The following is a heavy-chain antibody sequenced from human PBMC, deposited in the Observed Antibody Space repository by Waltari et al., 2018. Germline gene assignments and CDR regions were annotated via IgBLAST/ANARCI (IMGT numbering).Heavy chain of an antibody. D-gene: IGHD1-26*01. V-gene: IGHV4-4*07. Sequence: QVQLQESGPGLVKPSETLTLTCTVSGDSISGYYWSWIRRPAGKGLEWIGRIDGSGRTNYNPSFRSRASMSVDTSKNQFSLKLTSVTAADTAVFYCARDVGPAGRGTYWDTLDIWGQGVMVTVSS. CDR1: GDSISGYY. CDR3: ARDVGPAGRGTYWDTLDI. J-gene: IGHJ3*02. CDR2: IDGSGRT.